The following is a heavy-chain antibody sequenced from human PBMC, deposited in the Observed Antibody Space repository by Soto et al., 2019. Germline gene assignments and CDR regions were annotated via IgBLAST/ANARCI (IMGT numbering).Heavy chain of an antibody. Sequence: VASVKVSCKASGGTFSSYAISWVRQAPGQGLEWMGGIIPIFGTANYAQKFQGRVTITADESTSTAYMELSSLRSEDTAVYYCAREGIAVAGRRYYYYYGMDVWGQGTTVTVSS. CDR2: IIPIFGTA. CDR1: GGTFSSYA. J-gene: IGHJ6*02. D-gene: IGHD6-19*01. V-gene: IGHV1-69*13. CDR3: AREGIAVAGRRYYYYYGMDV.